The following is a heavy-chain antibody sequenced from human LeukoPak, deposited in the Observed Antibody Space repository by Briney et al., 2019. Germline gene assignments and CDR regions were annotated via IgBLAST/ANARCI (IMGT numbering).Heavy chain of an antibody. CDR1: GASIRSSDYY. CDR3: ARSPKPARVSYRYYPGFFDL. V-gene: IGHV4-39*07. Sequence: KPSETLSLTCTVSGASIRSSDYYWGWIRQPPGKGLAWLGSFYYSGRSLHNPSLKSRVTISVDTSKNQVSLRLSSVTAADTAVYYCARSPKPARVSYRYYPGFFDLWGRGALVTVSS. J-gene: IGHJ2*01. CDR2: FYYSGRS. D-gene: IGHD3-16*02.